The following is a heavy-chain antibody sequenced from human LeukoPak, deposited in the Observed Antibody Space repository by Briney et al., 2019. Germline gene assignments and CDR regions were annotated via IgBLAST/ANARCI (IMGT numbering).Heavy chain of an antibody. CDR2: IFHSGNS. D-gene: IGHD3-3*01. J-gene: IGHJ4*02. CDR1: GYSMSSGYY. Sequence: SETLSLTCTVSGYSMSSGYYWGWIRQPPGKGLQWIGSIFHSGNSYYNPSLKSRVTISVDTSKNQFSLKLSSVTAADTAVYYCAREGGDYDFWSGYSTNYFDYWGQGTLVTVSS. CDR3: AREGGDYDFWSGYSTNYFDY. V-gene: IGHV4-38-2*02.